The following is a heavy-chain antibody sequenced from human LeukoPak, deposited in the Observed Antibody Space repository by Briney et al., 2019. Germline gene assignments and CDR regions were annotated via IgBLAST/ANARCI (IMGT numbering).Heavy chain of an antibody. D-gene: IGHD3-22*01. CDR2: ISSSSSYI. CDR1: GFTFSSYS. J-gene: IGHJ4*02. V-gene: IGHV3-21*01. Sequence: GGSLRLSCAASGFTFSSYSMNWVRQAPGKGLEWVSSISSSSSYIYYADSVKGRFTISRDNAKNSLYLQMKSLRAEDTAVYYCAREPRDYYDSSGGGYWGQGTLVTVSS. CDR3: AREPRDYYDSSGGGY.